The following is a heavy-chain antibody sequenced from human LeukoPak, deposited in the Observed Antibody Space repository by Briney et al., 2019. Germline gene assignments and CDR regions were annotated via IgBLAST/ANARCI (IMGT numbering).Heavy chain of an antibody. J-gene: IGHJ4*02. D-gene: IGHD5-18*01. Sequence: SETLSLTCTVSGGSISSYYWSWIRQPPGKGLEWIGYIYYSGNTNYNPSLKSRVTISVDTSKNQFSLKLSSVTAADTAVYYCARSPGYSYGYFDYWGQGTLVTVSS. V-gene: IGHV4-59*01. CDR3: ARSPGYSYGYFDY. CDR2: IYYSGNT. CDR1: GGSISSYY.